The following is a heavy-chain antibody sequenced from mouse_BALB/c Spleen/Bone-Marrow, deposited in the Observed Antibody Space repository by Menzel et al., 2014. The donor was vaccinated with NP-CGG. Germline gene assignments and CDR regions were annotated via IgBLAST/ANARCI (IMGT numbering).Heavy chain of an antibody. J-gene: IGHJ2*01. CDR3: ARGITTGYFDY. D-gene: IGHD1-1*01. CDR1: GYAFTKYL. V-gene: IGHV1-54*01. Sequence: QVHVKQSGAELVRPGTSVKVSCKASGYAFTKYLIEWVKQRPGQGLEWIGVINPGSGGTNYNEKFKGKATLTADKSSSTAYMQLSSLTSDDSAVYFCARGITTGYFDYWGQGTTLTVSS. CDR2: INPGSGGT.